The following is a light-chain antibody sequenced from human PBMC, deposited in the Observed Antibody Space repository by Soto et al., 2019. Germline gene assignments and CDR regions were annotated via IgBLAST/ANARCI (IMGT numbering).Light chain of an antibody. CDR2: WAS. V-gene: IGKV4-1*01. Sequence: DIVMTQSPDSLAVSLGERATINCKSSQSVLYSSSNENYLAWYQQKPGQPPKLLIYWASTRESGVPDRFSGSGSGTDFTLTISSLQAKDVAVYYCQQYYSTRRTFGQGTKVEIK. J-gene: IGKJ1*01. CDR3: QQYYSTRRT. CDR1: QSVLYSSSNENY.